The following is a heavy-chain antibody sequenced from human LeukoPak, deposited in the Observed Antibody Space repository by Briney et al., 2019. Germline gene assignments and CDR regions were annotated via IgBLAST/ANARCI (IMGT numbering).Heavy chain of an antibody. CDR1: GFTFSSYA. D-gene: IGHD3-22*01. V-gene: IGHV3-23*01. CDR2: ISGSGGST. Sequence: PGGSLRLSCAVSGFTFSSYAMSWVRQAPGKGLECVSHISGSGGSTYYADSVKGRFTISRDNSMNTLYLQMNSLRAEDTAVYFCAKGRDSSGRQYFQHWGQGTLVTVSS. CDR3: AKGRDSSGRQYFQH. J-gene: IGHJ1*01.